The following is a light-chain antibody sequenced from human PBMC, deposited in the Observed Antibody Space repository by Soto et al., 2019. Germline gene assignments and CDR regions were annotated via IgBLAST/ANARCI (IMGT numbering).Light chain of an antibody. V-gene: IGKV2-28*01. J-gene: IGKJ1*01. CDR1: QSLLHGNRYNF. Sequence: DFVMTQSPLSLPVTPGEPASISCRSSQSLLHGNRYNFLDWYLQKPGQSPPLLIYLGSNRASGVPDRFSGSGSGTDFTLKISRVEAEDVGAYYCLQALQTPWTFGQGTKVEI. CDR2: LGS. CDR3: LQALQTPWT.